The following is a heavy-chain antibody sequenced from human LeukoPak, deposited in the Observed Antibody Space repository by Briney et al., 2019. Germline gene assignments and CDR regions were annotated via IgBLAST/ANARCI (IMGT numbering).Heavy chain of an antibody. D-gene: IGHD2-15*01. CDR1: GFTFSDYY. Sequence: GGSLRLSCAASGFTFSDYYMSWIRQAPGKGLEWVSYISSSGSTIYYADSVKGRFTISRDNATNSLYLQMNRLRAEDTAVYYCARVWGYCSGGTSYSIRFDFWGQGSLVTVSS. J-gene: IGHJ4*02. V-gene: IGHV3-11*04. CDR3: ARVWGYCSGGTSYSIRFDF. CDR2: ISSSGSTI.